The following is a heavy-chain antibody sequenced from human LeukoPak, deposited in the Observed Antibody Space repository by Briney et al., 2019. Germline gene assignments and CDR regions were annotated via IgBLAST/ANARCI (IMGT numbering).Heavy chain of an antibody. CDR2: ISYDGSNK. Sequence: PGGSLRLSCAASGFTLSSYGMHWVRQAPGKGLEWVAVISYDGSNKYYADSVKGRFTISRDNSKNTLYLQMNSLRAEDTAVYYCAKVGPRWLQQSLELDYWGQGTLVTVSS. CDR3: AKVGPRWLQQSLELDY. J-gene: IGHJ4*02. D-gene: IGHD5-24*01. V-gene: IGHV3-30*18. CDR1: GFTLSSYG.